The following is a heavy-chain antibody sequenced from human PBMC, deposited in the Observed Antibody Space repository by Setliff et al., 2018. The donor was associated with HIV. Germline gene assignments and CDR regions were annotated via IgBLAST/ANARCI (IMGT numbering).Heavy chain of an antibody. Sequence: VKVSCKASGYTFTGYYLHWLRQAPGQGLEWMGYIIPDSGDTKYSQKFQGRVTMTRDTSITTAYMELSRLRSDDTAVYCCARVGGTYSYDTDGFFSFYFEIWGRGTLVTV. CDR2: IIPDSGDT. D-gene: IGHD3-22*01. CDR3: ARVGGTYSYDTDGFFSFYFEI. J-gene: IGHJ4*02. CDR1: GYTFTGYY. V-gene: IGHV1-2*02.